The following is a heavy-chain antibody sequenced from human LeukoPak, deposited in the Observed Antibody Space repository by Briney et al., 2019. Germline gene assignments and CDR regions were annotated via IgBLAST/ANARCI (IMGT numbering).Heavy chain of an antibody. D-gene: IGHD3-16*01. CDR2: IKQDGSEK. J-gene: IGHJ5*02. V-gene: IGHV3-7*01. CDR3: ARGAWGAPNWFDP. Sequence: PGGSLRLSCAASGFTFSSYWMSWVRQAPGKGLEWVANIKQDGSEKYYVDSVKGRFTTSRDNAKNSLYLQMNSLRAEDTAVYYCARGAWGAPNWFDPWGQGTLVTVSS. CDR1: GFTFSSYW.